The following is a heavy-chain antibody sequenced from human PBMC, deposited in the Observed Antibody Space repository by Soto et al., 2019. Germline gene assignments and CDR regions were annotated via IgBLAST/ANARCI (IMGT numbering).Heavy chain of an antibody. CDR1: GFTFSSYG. CDR3: AKGVEDVVVVVAAAYWYFEL. CDR2: ISYDGSNK. D-gene: IGHD2-15*01. J-gene: IGHJ2*01. V-gene: IGHV3-30*18. Sequence: QVQLVESGGGVVQPGRSLRLSCAASGFTFSSYGMHWVRQAPGKGLEWVAVISYDGSNKYYADSVKGRFTISRDNSKNTLYLEMNSRRAEATDVYYCAKGVEDVVVVVAAAYWYFELWGRGTLVTVSS.